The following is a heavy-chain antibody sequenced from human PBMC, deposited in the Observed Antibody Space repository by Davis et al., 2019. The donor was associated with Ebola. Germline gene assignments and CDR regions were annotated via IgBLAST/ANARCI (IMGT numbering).Heavy chain of an antibody. CDR3: AREDSGYDSSGYYYFLADY. J-gene: IGHJ4*02. CDR1: GFTFSSYS. D-gene: IGHD3-22*01. Sequence: GGSLRLSCAASGFTFSSYSMNWVRQAPGKGLEWVSSISSSSSYIYYADSVKGQFTISRDNAKNSLYLQMNSLRAEDTAVYYCAREDSGYDSSGYYYFLADYWGQGTLVTVSS. V-gene: IGHV3-21*01. CDR2: ISSSSSYI.